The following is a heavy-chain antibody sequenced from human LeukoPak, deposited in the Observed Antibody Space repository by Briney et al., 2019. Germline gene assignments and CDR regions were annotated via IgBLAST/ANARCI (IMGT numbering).Heavy chain of an antibody. D-gene: IGHD6-13*01. CDR3: ARDLVAAAGTNYYYYMDV. J-gene: IGHJ6*03. Sequence: VASVKVSCKASGGTFSSYAISWVRQAPGQGLEWMGRINPKYGSTNYAQKFQGRGTMTRDKAISTAYPELTRLRSDDTAVYYCARDLVAAAGTNYYYYMDVWGKGTTVTVSS. CDR1: GGTFSSYA. V-gene: IGHV1-2*06. CDR2: INPKYGST.